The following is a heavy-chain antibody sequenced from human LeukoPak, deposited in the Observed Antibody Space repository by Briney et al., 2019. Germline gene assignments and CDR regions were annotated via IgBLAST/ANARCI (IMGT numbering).Heavy chain of an antibody. CDR1: GDSVNSGAYY. D-gene: IGHD6-6*01. Sequence: SETLSLTCTVSGDSVNSGAYYWSWLRQPAGKEPEWIGRIYPLETTNYNPSLKGRVAISVDTSKNQFSLKLSSVTAADTAVYYCARSRIAARPVDYWGQGTLVTVSS. V-gene: IGHV4-61*02. CDR3: ARSRIAARPVDY. J-gene: IGHJ4*02. CDR2: IYPLETT.